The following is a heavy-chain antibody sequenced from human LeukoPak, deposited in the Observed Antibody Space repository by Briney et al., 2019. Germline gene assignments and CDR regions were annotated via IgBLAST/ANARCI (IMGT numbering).Heavy chain of an antibody. CDR1: VFTFSGFR. V-gene: IGHV3-7*03. D-gene: IGHD6-6*01. J-gene: IGHJ3*01. CDR3: ARSSYSSSSSV. CDR2: INSDGSEG. Sequence: PGGCLRLSCAVTVFTFSGFRMSWSRQAPWKGLEWVASINSDGSEGYYADVVKGRFTISRDNAKNSLYLQINSLRAEDTAVYYCARSSYSSSSSVWGQGTMVTVSS.